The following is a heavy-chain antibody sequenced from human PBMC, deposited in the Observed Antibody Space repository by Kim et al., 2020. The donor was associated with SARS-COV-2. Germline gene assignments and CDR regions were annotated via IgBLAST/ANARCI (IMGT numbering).Heavy chain of an antibody. Sequence: SETLSLTCTVSGGSISSGGYYWSWIRQHPGKGLEWIGYIYYSGSTYYNPSLKSRVTISVDTSKNQFSLKLSSVTAADTAVYYCAIIAAADIGYWGQGTLVTVSS. J-gene: IGHJ4*02. CDR1: GGSISSGGYY. CDR3: AIIAAADIGY. V-gene: IGHV4-31*03. CDR2: IYYSGST. D-gene: IGHD6-13*01.